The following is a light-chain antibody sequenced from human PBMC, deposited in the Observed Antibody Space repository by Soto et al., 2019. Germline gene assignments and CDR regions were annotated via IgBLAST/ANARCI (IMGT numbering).Light chain of an antibody. J-gene: IGKJ4*01. CDR1: QSVSNNY. CDR2: GAS. Sequence: EIVLAPSPGPLSLSPAERSTLSRMASQSVSNNYLAWYQQKPGQAPRLLIYGASNRATGIPDRFSGSGSGTDFTLTISRLEPEDFAVYYCQQYGSSPLTFGGGTKVDIK. V-gene: IGKV3-20*01. CDR3: QQYGSSPLT.